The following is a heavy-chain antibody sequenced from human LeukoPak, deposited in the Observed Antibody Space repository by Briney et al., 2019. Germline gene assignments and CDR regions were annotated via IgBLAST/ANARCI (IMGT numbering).Heavy chain of an antibody. CDR1: GYTFTGYY. J-gene: IGHJ4*02. CDR3: AREEHVLRYFDWSPFDY. V-gene: IGHV1-2*02. CDR2: INPNSGGT. Sequence: ASVKVSCKASGYTFTGYYMHWVRQAPGQGLEWMGWINPNSGGTNYAQKFQGRVTMTRDTSISTAYMELSRLRSDDTAVYYCAREEHVLRYFDWSPFDYWGQGTLVTVSS. D-gene: IGHD3-9*01.